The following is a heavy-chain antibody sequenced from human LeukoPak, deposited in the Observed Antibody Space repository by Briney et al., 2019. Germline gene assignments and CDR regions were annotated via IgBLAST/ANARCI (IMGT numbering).Heavy chain of an antibody. Sequence: PGGSLRFSCAAAGSTCSSLAMTLGHQAPGKRLEWVSGISDGGGGTSYAGSVKGRFTISRDNSQSTLYLQMNSLRAEDTAVYYCAKDSVCWGGSCYCDYWGQGPLVSVST. V-gene: IGHV3-23*01. J-gene: IGHJ4*02. CDR1: GSTCSSLA. CDR3: AKDSVCWGGSCYCDY. CDR2: ISDGGGGT. D-gene: IGHD2-15*01.